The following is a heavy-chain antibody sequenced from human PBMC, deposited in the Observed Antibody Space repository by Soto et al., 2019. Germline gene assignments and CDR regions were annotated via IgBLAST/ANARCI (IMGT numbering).Heavy chain of an antibody. V-gene: IGHV4-59*01. Sequence: QVQLQESGPGLVKPSETLSLTCTVSGGSISSYYWSWIRQPPGKGLEWIGYIYYSGSTNYNPSLKSRVTISVDTSKNQFSLKLSSVTAADTAVYYCARGRIVVVPAADAFDIWGQGTMVTVSS. J-gene: IGHJ3*02. CDR2: IYYSGST. D-gene: IGHD2-2*01. CDR3: ARGRIVVVPAADAFDI. CDR1: GGSISSYY.